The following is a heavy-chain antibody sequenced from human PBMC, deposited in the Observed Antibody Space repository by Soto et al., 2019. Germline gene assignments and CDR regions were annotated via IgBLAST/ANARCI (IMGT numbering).Heavy chain of an antibody. V-gene: IGHV3-15*01. CDR1: GFAFINPW. CDR3: TTGLGRSDHDY. Sequence: EVQLVESGGGLVKPGGSFRLSFAASGFAFINPWRSWVGRAAGKGLEWVGRIKGEADGGTTDYGSPVKGRCTISKDDAKNTVYLQMNSLKTEDTALYYCTTGLGRSDHDYWGQGTLVAVSS. J-gene: IGHJ4*02. CDR2: IKGEADGGTT. D-gene: IGHD6-19*01.